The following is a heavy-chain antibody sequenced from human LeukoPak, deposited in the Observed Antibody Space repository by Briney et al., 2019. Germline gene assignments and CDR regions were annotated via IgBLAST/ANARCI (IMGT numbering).Heavy chain of an antibody. J-gene: IGHJ2*01. CDR2: IYPGDSDT. Sequence: GESLKISCKGSGYSFTSYWIGWVRQMPGKGLEWMGIIYPGDSDTRYSPSFQGQVTISADKSISTAYLQWSSLKASDTAMYYCARSSSPPHWYFDLWGRGTLVTVSS. CDR3: ARSSSPPHWYFDL. V-gene: IGHV5-51*01. CDR1: GYSFTSYW. D-gene: IGHD6-13*01.